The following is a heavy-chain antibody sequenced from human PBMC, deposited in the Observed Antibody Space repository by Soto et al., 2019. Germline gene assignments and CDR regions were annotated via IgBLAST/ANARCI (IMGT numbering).Heavy chain of an antibody. V-gene: IGHV3-30*18. Sequence: GGSLRLSCAASGFTFSSYGMHWVRQAPGKGLEWVAVISYDGSNKYYADTVKGRFTISRDNSKNTLYLQMNSLRAEDTVVYYCAKVGGYSSYGMDVWGQGTRVTVSS. CDR1: GFTFSSYG. CDR2: ISYDGSNK. J-gene: IGHJ6*02. D-gene: IGHD3-22*01. CDR3: AKVGGYSSYGMDV.